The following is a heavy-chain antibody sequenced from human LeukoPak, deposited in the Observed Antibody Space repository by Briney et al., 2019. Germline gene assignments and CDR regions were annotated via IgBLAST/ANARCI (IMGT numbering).Heavy chain of an antibody. J-gene: IGHJ4*02. V-gene: IGHV3-43*02. Sequence: GGSLRLSCAASGFTFDDYAMHWVRQAPGKGLEWVSLISGDGGSTYYADSVKGRFTISRDNSKNSLHLQMNSLRTEDTALYYCAKDKELLQWLVRPYYFDYWGQGTLVTVSS. CDR3: AKDKELLQWLVRPYYFDY. CDR2: ISGDGGST. D-gene: IGHD6-19*01. CDR1: GFTFDDYA.